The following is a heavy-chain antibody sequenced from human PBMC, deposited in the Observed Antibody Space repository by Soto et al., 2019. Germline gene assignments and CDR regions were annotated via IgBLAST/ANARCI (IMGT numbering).Heavy chain of an antibody. V-gene: IGHV4-31*03. CDR3: ATYQRKTEFDY. J-gene: IGHJ4*02. CDR2: IYYSGST. CDR1: GGSISSGGYY. D-gene: IGHD2-2*01. Sequence: SETLSLTCTVSGGSISSGGYYWSWIRQHPGKGLEWIGYIYYSGSTYYNPSLKSRVTISVDTSKNQFSLKLSSVTAADTAVYYCATYQRKTEFDYWGQGTLVTVSS.